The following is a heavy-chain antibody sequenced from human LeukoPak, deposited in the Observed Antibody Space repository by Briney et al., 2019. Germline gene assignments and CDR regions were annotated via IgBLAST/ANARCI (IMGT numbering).Heavy chain of an antibody. Sequence: SQTLSLTCAISGDSFSSNSAAWNWLRQSPARGLEWLGRTYYRSKLYNDYAVSVKSRITINPDTSKNQFSLQLNSVTPEDTAVYYCARSLQQQLVHWFDPWGQGTLVTVSS. CDR3: ARSLQQQLVHWFDP. D-gene: IGHD6-13*01. J-gene: IGHJ5*02. V-gene: IGHV6-1*01. CDR2: TYYRSKLYN. CDR1: GDSFSSNSAA.